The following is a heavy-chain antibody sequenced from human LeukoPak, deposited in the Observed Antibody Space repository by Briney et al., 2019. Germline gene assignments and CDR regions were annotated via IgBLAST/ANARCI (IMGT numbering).Heavy chain of an antibody. CDR2: IYYSGTT. J-gene: IGHJ5*02. CDR1: GGSVCSSSFH. CDR3: AKHQSSGDRCKSVDWIDP. V-gene: IGHV4-39*01. D-gene: IGHD2-21*01. Sequence: SETLSLTCAVPGGSVCSSSFHWAWIRQPPGKGLEWIGSIYYSGTTYYNPSLQSRVTVSVDTSNNQFSLKMESVRAADTAIYYCAKHQSSGDRCKSVDWIDPWGQGILVTVSS.